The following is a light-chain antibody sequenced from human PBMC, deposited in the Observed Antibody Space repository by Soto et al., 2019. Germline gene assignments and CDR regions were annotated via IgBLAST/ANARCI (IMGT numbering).Light chain of an antibody. CDR3: QQYKNYSYS. Sequence: IQMTQSPSTVSASVGDSVTISCRASQPVNTFLAWYQQKPGGAPKVVIFDASNLGNGVPSRFSGSGFGTECTLSITSLQPDDFATYYCQQYKNYSYSFGQGTKLEIK. V-gene: IGKV1-5*01. CDR2: DAS. J-gene: IGKJ2*03. CDR1: QPVNTF.